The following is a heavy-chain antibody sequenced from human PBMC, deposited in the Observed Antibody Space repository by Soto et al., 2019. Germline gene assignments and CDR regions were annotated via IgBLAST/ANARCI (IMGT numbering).Heavy chain of an antibody. J-gene: IGHJ4*02. CDR2: ISTSSSYI. V-gene: IGHV3-21*01. CDR1: GFTFSSHG. CDR3: ARDSDYGDYAFDY. D-gene: IGHD4-17*01. Sequence: GGSLRLSCEASGFTFSSHGMVWVRQAPGQGLEWVSSISTSSSYIYYADSVKGRFTISRDNAKNSLYLQMNSLRAEDTAVYYCARDSDYGDYAFDYWGQGTLVTVSS.